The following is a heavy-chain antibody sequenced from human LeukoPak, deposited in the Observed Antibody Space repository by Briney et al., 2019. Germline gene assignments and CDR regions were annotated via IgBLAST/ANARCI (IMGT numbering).Heavy chain of an antibody. V-gene: IGHV3-33*06. CDR2: LWADGNTA. CDR3: VKESAADATFHFDY. J-gene: IGHJ4*02. Sequence: GGSLRLSCAASGFTFNIFGMHWVRQVPGNGLEWLAVLWADGNTAHYADSAKGRFTISRDSSENTLYLQMNSLRSEDTAVYYCVKESAADATFHFDYWGQGTLVTASS. CDR1: GFTFNIFG. D-gene: IGHD6-13*01.